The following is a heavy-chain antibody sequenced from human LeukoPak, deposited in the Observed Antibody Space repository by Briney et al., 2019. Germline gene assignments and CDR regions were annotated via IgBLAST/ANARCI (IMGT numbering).Heavy chain of an antibody. CDR3: ARVYGSGLI. CDR2: INPNSGGT. CDR1: GYTFTSYD. V-gene: IGHV1-2*02. D-gene: IGHD3-10*01. J-gene: IGHJ3*02. Sequence: ASVKVSCKASGYTFTSYDINWVRQATGQGLEWMGWINPNSGGTNYAQKFQGRVTMTRDTSISTAYMELSRLRSDDTAVYYCARVYGSGLIWGQGTMVTVSS.